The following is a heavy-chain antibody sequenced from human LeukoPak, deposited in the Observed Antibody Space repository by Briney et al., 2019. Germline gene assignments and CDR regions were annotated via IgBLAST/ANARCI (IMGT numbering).Heavy chain of an antibody. CDR3: ANIPQQWAVEFDY. Sequence: GGSLRLSCAASGFTFSSYALSWVRQAPGKGLEWVSGISASGGSTYYADSAKGRFAISRDNSKNTLYLQMNSLRAEDTAVYYCANIPQQWAVEFDYWGQGTLVTVSS. CDR2: ISASGGST. D-gene: IGHD6-19*01. CDR1: GFTFSSYA. V-gene: IGHV3-23*01. J-gene: IGHJ4*02.